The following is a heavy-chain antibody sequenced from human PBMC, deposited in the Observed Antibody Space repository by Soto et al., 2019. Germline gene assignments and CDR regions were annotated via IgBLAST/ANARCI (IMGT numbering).Heavy chain of an antibody. CDR2: IYYTGST. D-gene: IGHD1-1*01. V-gene: IGHV4-61*01. J-gene: IGHJ4*02. CDR1: GGSVNSDSYY. Sequence: KPSETLSLTCTVSGGSVNSDSYYWSWIRQPPGKGLEWIGYIYYTGSTNYNPSLKSRVTISLDTSRNQFSLKLSSATAADTAVFYCAREFANSPEAFDYWGQGALVTVSS. CDR3: AREFANSPEAFDY.